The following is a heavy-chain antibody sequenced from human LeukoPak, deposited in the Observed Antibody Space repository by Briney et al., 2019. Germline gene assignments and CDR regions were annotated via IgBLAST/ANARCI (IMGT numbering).Heavy chain of an antibody. CDR1: GGSFSGYY. CDR3: ARVRGYCSGGSCHWRVGGAFDI. D-gene: IGHD2-15*01. V-gene: IGHV4-34*01. J-gene: IGHJ3*02. CDR2: INHSGST. Sequence: SETLSLTCAVYGGSFSGYYWSWIRQPPGKGLEWIGEINHSGSTNYNPSLKSRVTISVDTSKNQFSLKLSSVTAADTAVYYCARVRGYCSGGSCHWRVGGAFDIWGQGTMVTVSS.